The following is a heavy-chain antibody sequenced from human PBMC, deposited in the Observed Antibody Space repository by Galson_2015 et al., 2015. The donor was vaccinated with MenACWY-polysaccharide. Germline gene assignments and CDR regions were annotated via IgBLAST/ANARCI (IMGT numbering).Heavy chain of an antibody. D-gene: IGHD1-26*01. CDR2: IRNDGRK. CDR3: AKVLAVGATTGPFDY. V-gene: IGHV3-30*02. CDR1: GFNFGGNG. Sequence: SLRLSCAGSGFNFGGNGLHWVRQAPGKGLEWVALIRNDGRKHYPDAVKGRFTISRDNSKNTLYLQMNSLRPEDTAVYYCAKVLAVGATTGPFDYWGQGTLVTVSS. J-gene: IGHJ4*02.